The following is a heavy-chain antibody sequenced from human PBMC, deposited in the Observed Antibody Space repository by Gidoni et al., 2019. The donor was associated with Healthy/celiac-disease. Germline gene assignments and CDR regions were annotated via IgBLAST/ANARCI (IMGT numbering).Heavy chain of an antibody. D-gene: IGHD6-6*01. J-gene: IGHJ4*02. Sequence: QVQLQESGPGLVKPSETLSLTCTVSGGSISSYYWSWIRQPAGKGLEWIGRIYTSGSTNYNPSLKSRVTMSVDTSKNQFSLKLSSVTAADTAVYYCARGGAIAARSYYFDYWGQGTLVTVSS. CDR2: IYTSGST. V-gene: IGHV4-4*07. CDR1: GGSISSYY. CDR3: ARGGAIAARSYYFDY.